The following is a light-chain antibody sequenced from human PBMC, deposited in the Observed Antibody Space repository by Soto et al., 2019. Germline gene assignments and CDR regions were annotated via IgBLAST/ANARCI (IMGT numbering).Light chain of an antibody. CDR3: QRYDSLRT. CDR1: QSVSGY. J-gene: IGKJ1*01. CDR2: GAS. V-gene: IGKV3-20*01. Sequence: EIVLTQSPATLSLSPGERATLSCRASQSVSGYLAWYQQKPGQAPRLLIYGASNRATGIPDRFSGSGSGTDFTLTITRLEPEDFAMYYCQRYDSLRTFGQGTKVDIK.